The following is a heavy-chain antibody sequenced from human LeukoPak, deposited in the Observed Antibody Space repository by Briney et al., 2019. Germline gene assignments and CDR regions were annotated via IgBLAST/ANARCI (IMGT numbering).Heavy chain of an antibody. V-gene: IGHV3-73*01. CDR1: GFTFSGAA. CDR2: IRSRSNSYAT. CDR3: TRPGGAVSGTQFDV. D-gene: IGHD6-19*01. Sequence: GGSLRLSCAASGFTFSGAAMHWVRQASGKGLEWVGHIRSRSNSYATAYAASVEGRFTISRDDSRNTAYLQMNSLKTEDTAVYYCTRPGGAVSGTQFDVWGKGTTVTVSS. J-gene: IGHJ6*04.